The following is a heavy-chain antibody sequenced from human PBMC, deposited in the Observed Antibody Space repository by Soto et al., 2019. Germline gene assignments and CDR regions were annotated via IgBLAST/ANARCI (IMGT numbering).Heavy chain of an antibody. CDR3: AKPGDIYEFWSGYYRTANYFDF. J-gene: IGHJ4*02. CDR2: ISGNNGNT. D-gene: IGHD3-3*01. CDR1: DYIFRNYH. Sequence: QHQLVQSGAEERRPGDSVKVSCKASDYIFRNYHINWVRQAAGQGPEWMGSISGNNGNTQYAQMFQGRVNMTTEKSTNTVYMELRNLGSDDTAVYYCAKPGDIYEFWSGYYRTANYFDFWGQGSLVTVSS. V-gene: IGHV1-18*01.